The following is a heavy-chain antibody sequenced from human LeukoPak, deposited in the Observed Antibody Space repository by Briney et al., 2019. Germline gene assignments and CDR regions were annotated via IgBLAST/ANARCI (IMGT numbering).Heavy chain of an antibody. CDR1: GFSFNNAW. CDR3: ARGDNWFDP. V-gene: IGHV4-59*01. CDR2: ISYSGTT. J-gene: IGHJ5*02. Sequence: PGGSLRLSCVASGFSFNNAWMSWVRQAPGKGLEWIGYISYSGTTNYNPSLKSRVTISVDTSKNQFSLKLSSVTAADTAVYYCARGDNWFDPWGQGTLVTVSS.